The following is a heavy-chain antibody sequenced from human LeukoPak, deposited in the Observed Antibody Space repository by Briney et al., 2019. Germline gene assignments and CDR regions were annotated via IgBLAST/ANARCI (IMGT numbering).Heavy chain of an antibody. Sequence: TLSLTCIVSGGSISSGSYYWSWIRQPAGKGLEWIGRIYTSGSTNYNPSLKSRVTISVDTSKNQFSLKLSSVTAADTAVYYCARDFCGGSCWVDYWGQGTLVTVSS. D-gene: IGHD2-15*01. CDR1: GGSISSGSYY. CDR2: IYTSGST. CDR3: ARDFCGGSCWVDY. V-gene: IGHV4-61*02. J-gene: IGHJ4*02.